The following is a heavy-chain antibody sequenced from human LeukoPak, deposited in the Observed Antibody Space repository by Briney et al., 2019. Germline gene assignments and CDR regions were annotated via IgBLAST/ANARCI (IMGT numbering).Heavy chain of an antibody. V-gene: IGHV1-18*01. CDR2: ISTQSGNT. Sequence: SVKVSCEASGYTLPIYGINWMRQAPGQGLEWMGWISTQSGNTNYAQKVQGRLTLTTDRSTNTAYMELRSLRSDDTAVYYCARGAYGDKWGQGTMVTVS. CDR3: ARGAYGDK. CDR1: GYTLPIYG. J-gene: IGHJ4*02. D-gene: IGHD4-17*01.